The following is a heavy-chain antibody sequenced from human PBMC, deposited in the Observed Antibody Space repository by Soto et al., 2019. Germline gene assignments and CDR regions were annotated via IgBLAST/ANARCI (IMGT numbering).Heavy chain of an antibody. CDR1: GFRLSDSA. D-gene: IGHD2-15*01. CDR2: LTVTGDSA. Sequence: EVQLLESGGGLVQPGGSLRLSCAASGFRLSDSAVSWVRQAPGKGLEWVSSLTVTGDSAFYSDSVKGRFTISRDISKSTLYLQMNSLRAEDTAVYYCATNGGSYPACYPYYYYVDVWGRGTTVTVSS. CDR3: ATNGGSYPACYPYYYYVDV. V-gene: IGHV3-23*01. J-gene: IGHJ6*03.